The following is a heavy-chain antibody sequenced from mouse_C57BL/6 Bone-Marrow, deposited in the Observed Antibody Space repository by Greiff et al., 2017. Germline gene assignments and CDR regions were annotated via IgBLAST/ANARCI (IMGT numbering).Heavy chain of an antibody. CDR2: ISNGGGST. V-gene: IGHV5-12*01. CDR3: ARLYPGAY. CDR1: GFTFSDYY. J-gene: IGHJ3*01. D-gene: IGHD2-3*01. Sequence: EVHLVESGGGLVQPGGSLKLSCAASGFTFSDYYMYWVRQTPEKRLEWVAYISNGGGSTYYPDTVKGRFTISRDNAKNTLYLQMSRLKSEDTAMYYCARLYPGAYWGQGTLVTVSA.